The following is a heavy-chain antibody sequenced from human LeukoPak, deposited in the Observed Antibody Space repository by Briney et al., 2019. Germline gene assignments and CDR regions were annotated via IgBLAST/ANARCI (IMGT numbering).Heavy chain of an antibody. Sequence: GGSLRLSCAASGFTFNNYGMSWVRQAPGKGLEWGSGISGSGDDTYYADSVKGRFTISRDNSKNTLYLYMKSLRADDTAVYYCAKLSRYSSNKGYFDYWDQGTLVTVSS. D-gene: IGHD6-13*01. CDR2: ISGSGDDT. CDR3: AKLSRYSSNKGYFDY. CDR1: GFTFNNYG. V-gene: IGHV3-23*01. J-gene: IGHJ4*02.